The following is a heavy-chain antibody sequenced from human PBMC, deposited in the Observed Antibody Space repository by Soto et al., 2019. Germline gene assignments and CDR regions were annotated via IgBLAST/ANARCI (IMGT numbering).Heavy chain of an antibody. Sequence: EVQLVESGGGLVQPGRSLRLSCAASGLTFDNYAMHWVRQPPGKGLEWVSGISWNGAKIGYVDSVKGRFTISRDNAKNSRYLQMNSLRAEDTALYYWATQDYWGQGTLVTVSS. CDR3: ATQDY. J-gene: IGHJ4*02. CDR2: ISWNGAKI. CDR1: GLTFDNYA. V-gene: IGHV3-9*01.